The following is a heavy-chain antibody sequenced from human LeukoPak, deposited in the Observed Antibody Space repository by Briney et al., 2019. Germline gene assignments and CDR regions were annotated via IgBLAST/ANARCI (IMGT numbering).Heavy chain of an antibody. CDR2: IGGSGGST. CDR1: GFTFSSYA. J-gene: IGHJ4*02. V-gene: IGHV3-23*01. CDR3: AKGPYDFWSGYPRYFDY. Sequence: GGSLRLSCAASGFTFSSYAMSWVRQAPGKGLEWVSAIGGSGGSTYYADSVKGRFTISRDNSKNTLYLQMNSLRAEDTAVYYCAKGPYDFWSGYPRYFDYWGQGTLVTVSS. D-gene: IGHD3-3*01.